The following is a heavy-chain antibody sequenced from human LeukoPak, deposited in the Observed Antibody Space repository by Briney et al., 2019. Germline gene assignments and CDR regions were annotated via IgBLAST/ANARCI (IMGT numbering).Heavy chain of an antibody. CDR1: GFTFNSYA. J-gene: IGHJ3*02. D-gene: IGHD1-14*01. V-gene: IGHV3-23*01. CDR2: ISSSGGST. CDR3: AKDLTFDAFDI. Sequence: GGSLRLSCAASGFTFNSYAMGWVSQAPGKGLEWVSAISSSGGSTYYADSVKGRFSISRDNSKNTLYLQMNSLRAEDTAVYYCAKDLTFDAFDIWGQGTMVTVSS.